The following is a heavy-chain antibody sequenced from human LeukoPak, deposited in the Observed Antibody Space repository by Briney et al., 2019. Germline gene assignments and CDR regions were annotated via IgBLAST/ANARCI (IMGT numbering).Heavy chain of an antibody. D-gene: IGHD6-13*01. Sequence: PGGSLRLSCAASGFTFSSYTMGWVRQAPGKGLEGVSDISGNGGRTHYADSVKGRFTISRDNSKNTLYLQMNSLRAEDTAVYYCAKAGGASWYLYWGQGTLVTVSS. CDR3: AKAGGASWYLY. V-gene: IGHV3-23*01. CDR2: ISGNGGRT. J-gene: IGHJ4*02. CDR1: GFTFSSYT.